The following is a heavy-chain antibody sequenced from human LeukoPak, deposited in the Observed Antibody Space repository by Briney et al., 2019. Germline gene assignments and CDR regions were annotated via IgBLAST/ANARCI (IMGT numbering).Heavy chain of an antibody. J-gene: IGHJ4*02. V-gene: IGHV3-30*18. Sequence: PGGSLRLSCAASGFTFSSYGMHWVRQAPGKGLEWVAVISYDGSNKYYADSVKGRFTISRDNSKNTLYLQMNSLRAEDTAVYYCAKDWAAAADFDYWGQGTLVTVSS. CDR3: AKDWAAAADFDY. D-gene: IGHD6-13*01. CDR1: GFTFSSYG. CDR2: ISYDGSNK.